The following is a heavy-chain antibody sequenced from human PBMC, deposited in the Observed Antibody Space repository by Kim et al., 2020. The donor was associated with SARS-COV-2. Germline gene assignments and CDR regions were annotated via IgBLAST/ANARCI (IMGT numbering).Heavy chain of an antibody. CDR1: GGSISSYY. Sequence: SETLSLTCTVSGGSISSYYWSWIRQPPGKGLEWIGYIYYSGSTNYNPSLKSRVTISVDTSKNQFTLKLSSVTAADTAVYYCARQHLDMGFDYWGQGTLVTVSS. J-gene: IGHJ4*02. D-gene: IGHD3-9*01. CDR3: ARQHLDMGFDY. CDR2: IYYSGST. V-gene: IGHV4-59*08.